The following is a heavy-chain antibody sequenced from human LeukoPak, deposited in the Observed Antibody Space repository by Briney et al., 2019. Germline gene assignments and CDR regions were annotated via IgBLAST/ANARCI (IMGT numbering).Heavy chain of an antibody. CDR3: AGTYSGSYSRWFDY. V-gene: IGHV3-48*01. D-gene: IGHD1-26*01. J-gene: IGHJ4*02. Sequence: GGSLRLSCAASGFTFSSYSMKWVRQAPGKGLEGISYISSSSSIIYYADSVKGRFTFSRDNAKNSLYLQMNSLRAEDTAVYYCAGTYSGSYSRWFDYWGQGTLVTVSS. CDR1: GFTFSSYS. CDR2: ISSSSSII.